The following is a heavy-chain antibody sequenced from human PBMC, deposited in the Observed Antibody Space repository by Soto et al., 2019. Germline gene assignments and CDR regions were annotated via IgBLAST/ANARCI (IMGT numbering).Heavy chain of an antibody. V-gene: IGHV3-21*06. CDR2: ISSGGAYL. Sequence: EVQLVESGGGLVKPGGSLRLSCAASGLTFSTYGMNWVRQAPGKGLEWVSSISSGGAYLDYADSVKGRLTISRDNAKNSLYLKLDSLRVEDTALYYCATDGAAGDVMGVWGQGTTVTVSS. D-gene: IGHD6-13*01. J-gene: IGHJ6*02. CDR3: ATDGAAGDVMGV. CDR1: GLTFSTYG.